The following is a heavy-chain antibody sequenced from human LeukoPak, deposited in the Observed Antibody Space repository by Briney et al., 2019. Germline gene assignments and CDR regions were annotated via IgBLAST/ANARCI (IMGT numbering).Heavy chain of an antibody. D-gene: IGHD3-10*01. J-gene: IGHJ4*02. V-gene: IGHV3-21*01. Sequence: GGSLRLSCAASGFTFSSYSMSWVRQAPGKGLEWVSSISSSSSYIYCADSVKGRFTISRDNAKNSLYLQMNSLRAEDTAVYYCARADTAGSGSYDYSYYFDYWGQGTLVTVSS. CDR2: ISSSSSYI. CDR3: ARADTAGSGSYDYSYYFDY. CDR1: GFTFSSYS.